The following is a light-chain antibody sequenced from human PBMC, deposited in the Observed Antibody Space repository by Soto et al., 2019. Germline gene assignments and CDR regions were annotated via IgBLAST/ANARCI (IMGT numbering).Light chain of an antibody. Sequence: IVLTQSPSTLSLSPGERATLSCRASQSVSSSYLAWYQQKPGQAPRLLIYGASTRATGIPDRFSGDGSVTHFTLTISRLEAEDFVMYYCQQYGSSPITFGQGARLEN. CDR3: QQYGSSPIT. J-gene: IGKJ5*01. CDR1: QSVSSSY. CDR2: GAS. V-gene: IGKV3-20*01.